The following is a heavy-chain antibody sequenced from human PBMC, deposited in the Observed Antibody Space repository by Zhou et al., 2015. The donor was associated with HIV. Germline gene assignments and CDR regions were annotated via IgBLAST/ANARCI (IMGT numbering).Heavy chain of an antibody. V-gene: IGHV1-8*01. J-gene: IGHJ5*02. CDR2: MNPNSGNT. D-gene: IGHD2-8*02. CDR1: GYTFTSYD. Sequence: QVQLVQSGAEVKKPGASVKVSCKASGYTFTSYDINWVRQATGQGLEWMGWMNPNSGNTGYAQKFQGRVTMTRNTSISTAYMELSSLRSEDTAVYYCASSYWWLPYNWFDPWAEEPVGRPSPQ. CDR3: ASSYWWLPYNWFDP.